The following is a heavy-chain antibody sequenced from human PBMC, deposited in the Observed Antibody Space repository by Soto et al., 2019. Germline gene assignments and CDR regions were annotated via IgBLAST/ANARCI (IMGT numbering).Heavy chain of an antibody. CDR3: ARELLWFGELLSLNWFDP. V-gene: IGHV6-1*01. J-gene: IGHJ5*02. CDR2: TYYRSKWYN. CDR1: GDSVSSNSAA. D-gene: IGHD3-10*01. Sequence: SQTLSLTCAISGDSVSSNSAAWNWIRQSPSRGLGWLGRTYYRSKWYNDYAVSVKSRITINPDTSKNQFSLQLNSVTPEDTAVYFCARELLWFGELLSLNWFDPWGQGTLVTVSS.